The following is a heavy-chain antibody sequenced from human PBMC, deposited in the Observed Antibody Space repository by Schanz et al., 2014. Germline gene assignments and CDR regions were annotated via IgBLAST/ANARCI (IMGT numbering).Heavy chain of an antibody. CDR3: ARESSNDIVLVPGAVFDH. V-gene: IGHV3-23*01. D-gene: IGHD2-2*01. CDR1: GFTLSNYA. CDR2: LSEGGGGT. Sequence: EMQLLESGGGLAQPGGSLRLSCAASGFTLSNYAMSWVRQAPGKGLEWVSALSEGGGGTHYADSVRGRFTISSDSSKNTLYLQMNSLRPGDTAVYYCARESSNDIVLVPGAVFDHWGQGILVTVSS. J-gene: IGHJ4*02.